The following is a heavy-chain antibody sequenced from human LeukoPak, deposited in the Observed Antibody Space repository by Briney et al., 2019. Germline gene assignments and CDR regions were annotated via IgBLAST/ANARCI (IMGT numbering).Heavy chain of an antibody. J-gene: IGHJ3*02. V-gene: IGHV1-24*01. D-gene: IGHD6-19*01. Sequence: ASVKVSCKVSGYTLTDLSMHWVRQTPGSGPEWMGGFDPEAGETVYAQKFQGRVTMTDDTSTDTAYMELSSLRSEDTAVYYCAADSRRSSGWFLPDRFDIWGQGTKVTVSS. CDR2: FDPEAGET. CDR3: AADSRRSSGWFLPDRFDI. CDR1: GYTLTDLS.